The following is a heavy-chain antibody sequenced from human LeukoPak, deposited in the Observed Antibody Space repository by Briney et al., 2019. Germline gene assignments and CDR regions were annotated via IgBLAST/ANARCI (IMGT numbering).Heavy chain of an antibody. D-gene: IGHD3-10*01. V-gene: IGHV3-11*06. J-gene: IGHJ3*02. Sequence: PGGSLRLSCAASGFTLSDYYMSWIRQAPGKGLEWVSYISSSSSYTNYADSVKGRFTISRGNAKNSLYLQMNGLRAEDTAVYYCARGRSITLLRGVAMSDGFDIWGQGTMVAVSS. CDR2: ISSSSSYT. CDR3: ARGRSITLLRGVAMSDGFDI. CDR1: GFTLSDYY.